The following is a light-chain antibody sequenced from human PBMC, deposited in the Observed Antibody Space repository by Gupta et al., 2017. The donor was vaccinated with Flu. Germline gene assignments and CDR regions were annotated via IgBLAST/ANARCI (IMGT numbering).Light chain of an antibody. CDR3: EQEVNSPWT. Sequence: AIQMTQSPSSLSASVRDRVTITCRASQGIGNDLGWYQQKPGKAPKLLIYSASTLQSGVPSRFIGSGSGTDFTLTITSLQPEDFATYYCEQEVNSPWTFGQGTKVEVK. V-gene: IGKV1-6*01. J-gene: IGKJ1*01. CDR1: QGIGND. CDR2: SAS.